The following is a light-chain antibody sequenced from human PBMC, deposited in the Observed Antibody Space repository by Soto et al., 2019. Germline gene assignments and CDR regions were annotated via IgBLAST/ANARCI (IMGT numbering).Light chain of an antibody. CDR2: GAS. Sequence: EIVLTQSPGTLSLSPGERATLLCRASQTISSTFLAWYQQKPGQAPRLLIYGASSRATGIPDRFSGSGSGTDFTLTIGRLEPEDFAVYYCQQFGSSPTFGGGTKVEIK. J-gene: IGKJ4*01. V-gene: IGKV3-20*01. CDR3: QQFGSSPT. CDR1: QTISSTF.